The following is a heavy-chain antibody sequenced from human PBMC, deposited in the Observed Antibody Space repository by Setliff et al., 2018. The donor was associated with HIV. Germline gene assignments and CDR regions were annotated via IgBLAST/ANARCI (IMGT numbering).Heavy chain of an antibody. CDR3: ARLHNGGRYGDYFDY. V-gene: IGHV1-3*01. D-gene: IGHD1-26*01. J-gene: IGHJ4*02. CDR1: GYTFTSYT. Sequence: ASVKVSCKASGYTFTSYTMHWVRQAPGQRLEWMGWINAGNGNTKYSQKFQGRVTITRDTSASTAYMELSSLRSEDTAVYYCARLHNGGRYGDYFDYWGQGTLVTVSS. CDR2: INAGNGNT.